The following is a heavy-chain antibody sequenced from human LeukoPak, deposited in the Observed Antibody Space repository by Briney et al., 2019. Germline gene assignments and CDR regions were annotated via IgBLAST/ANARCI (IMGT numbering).Heavy chain of an antibody. D-gene: IGHD3-9*01. Sequence: ASVKVSCKASGYTFTSYGISWVRQAPGQGLEWMGGISAYNGNTNYAHKLQGRFTMTRDTSTNTAYMELRSLRSDDTAVYYCARGPGSNDILSGYYTFDYWGQGTLVTVSS. J-gene: IGHJ4*02. CDR3: ARGPGSNDILSGYYTFDY. V-gene: IGHV1-18*01. CDR2: ISAYNGNT. CDR1: GYTFTSYG.